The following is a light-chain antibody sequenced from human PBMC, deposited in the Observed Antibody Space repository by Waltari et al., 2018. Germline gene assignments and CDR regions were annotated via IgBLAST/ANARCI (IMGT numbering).Light chain of an antibody. Sequence: QSALTQPASVSGSPGQPITISCTGTSSAVGGYNYVSWYQQHPGKAPKLMIYDVSKWPSGVSNRFSGSKSGNTASLTISGLQAEDEADYYCCSYAGSVVFGGGTKLTVL. J-gene: IGLJ2*01. CDR1: SSAVGGYNY. CDR3: CSYAGSVV. CDR2: DVS. V-gene: IGLV2-23*02.